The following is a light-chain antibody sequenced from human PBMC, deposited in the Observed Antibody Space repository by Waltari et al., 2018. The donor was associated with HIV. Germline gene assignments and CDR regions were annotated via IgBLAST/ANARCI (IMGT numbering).Light chain of an antibody. J-gene: IGLJ2*01. CDR3: ASWDDSFNGPV. CDR2: GQN. CDR1: NSHIGRNT. V-gene: IGLV1-44*01. Sequence: QSVLTQPPSASGTPGQRVTISCSGSNSHIGRNTVRWFQQLPGTAPKVLIYGQNQRPSGVPDRFSGSKSGTSASLAISGLQSDDEADYFCASWDDSFNGPVFGGGTKLTVV.